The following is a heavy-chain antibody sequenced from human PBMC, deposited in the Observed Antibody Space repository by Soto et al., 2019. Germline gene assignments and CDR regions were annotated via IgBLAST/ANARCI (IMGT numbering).Heavy chain of an antibody. CDR2: INPNSGGT. D-gene: IGHD2-15*01. J-gene: IGHJ4*02. Sequence: VASVKVSCKASGYTFTGYYMHWVRQAPGQGLEWMGWINPNSGGTNYAQKFQGWVTMTRDTSISTAYMELSRLRSDDTAVYYCARVGFSCSGGSCYSVLGYWGQGTLVTVSS. CDR3: ARVGFSCSGGSCYSVLGY. V-gene: IGHV1-2*04. CDR1: GYTFTGYY.